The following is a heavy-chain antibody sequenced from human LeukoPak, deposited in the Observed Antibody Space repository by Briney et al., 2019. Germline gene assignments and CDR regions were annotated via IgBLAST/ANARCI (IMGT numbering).Heavy chain of an antibody. CDR1: GFTFCSYA. Sequence: VGTLRLSCAASGFTFCSYAMHRVRQAPGKGLKWVEVISYDGSYKYYADSVKGRFTIYRDNSKNTLYLQMNSLRAEDTSVYYCASASIVGATLSFWGQGTLVTVSS. V-gene: IGHV3-30*01. J-gene: IGHJ4*02. CDR2: ISYDGSYK. CDR3: ASASIVGATLSF. D-gene: IGHD1-26*01.